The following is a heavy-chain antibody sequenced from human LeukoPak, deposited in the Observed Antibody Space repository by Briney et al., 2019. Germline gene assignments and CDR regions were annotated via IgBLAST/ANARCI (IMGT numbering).Heavy chain of an antibody. V-gene: IGHV4-59*08. Sequence: NASETLSLTCTVSGGSISSYYWSWIRQPPGKGLEWIGYIYYSGSTNYNPTLESRVIISVDTSKNQFSLKLSSVTAADTAVYYCARLDCSSTSCYINYGMDVWGQGTTVTVSS. CDR2: IYYSGST. J-gene: IGHJ6*02. D-gene: IGHD2-2*02. CDR1: GGSISSYY. CDR3: ARLDCSSTSCYINYGMDV.